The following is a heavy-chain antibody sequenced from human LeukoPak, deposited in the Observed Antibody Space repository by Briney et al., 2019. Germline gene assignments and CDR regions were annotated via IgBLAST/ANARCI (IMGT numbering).Heavy chain of an antibody. V-gene: IGHV4-59*08. CDR2: IYYSGST. D-gene: IGHD5-12*01. Sequence: PSETLSLTCTVSGGSISSYYWSWIRQPPGKGLEWIGYIYYSGSTNYNPSLKSRVTISVDTSKNQFSLKLSSVTAADTAVYYCARGSMVATFFVDYWGQGTLVTVSS. J-gene: IGHJ4*02. CDR1: GGSISSYY. CDR3: ARGSMVATFFVDY.